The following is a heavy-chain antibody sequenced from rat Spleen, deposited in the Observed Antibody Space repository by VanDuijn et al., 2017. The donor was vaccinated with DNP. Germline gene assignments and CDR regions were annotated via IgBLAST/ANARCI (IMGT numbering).Heavy chain of an antibody. J-gene: IGHJ2*01. CDR1: GFSITRSYR. Sequence: EVQLQESGPGLVKPSQSLSLTCSVTGFSITRSYRWNWIRKFPGSKLEWMGYINSAGRTNYNPSLKSRISITRDTSKNQFFLQLNSVTTEDTATYYCARRTTVDTFDYWGQGVMVTVSS. D-gene: IGHD1-1*01. CDR2: INSAGRT. V-gene: IGHV3-3*01. CDR3: ARRTTVDTFDY.